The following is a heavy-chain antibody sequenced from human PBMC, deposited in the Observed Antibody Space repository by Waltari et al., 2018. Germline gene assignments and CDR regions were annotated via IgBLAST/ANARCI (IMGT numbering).Heavy chain of an antibody. D-gene: IGHD3-22*01. CDR2: IYYSGST. CDR1: GGSISSSSYY. Sequence: QLQLQESGPGLVKPSETLSLTCTVSGGSISSSSYYWGWIRQPPGKGLEWIGSIYYSGSTYYNPSLKSRVTISVDTSKNQFSLKLSSVTAADTAVYYCARRVVSETYYYDSSGYYNWGQGTMVTVSS. CDR3: ARRVVSETYYYDSSGYYN. J-gene: IGHJ3*01. V-gene: IGHV4-39*01.